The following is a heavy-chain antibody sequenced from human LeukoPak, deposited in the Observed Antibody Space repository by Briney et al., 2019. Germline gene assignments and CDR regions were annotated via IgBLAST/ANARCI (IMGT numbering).Heavy chain of an antibody. Sequence: ASVKASCKVSGYTLTELSMHWVRQAPGKGLEWMGGFDPEDGETIYAQKFQGRVTMTEDTSTDTAYMELSSLRSEDTAVYYCATSGVGATYFDYWGQGTLVTVSS. CDR3: ATSGVGATYFDY. CDR1: GYTLTELS. D-gene: IGHD1-26*01. CDR2: FDPEDGET. J-gene: IGHJ4*02. V-gene: IGHV1-24*01.